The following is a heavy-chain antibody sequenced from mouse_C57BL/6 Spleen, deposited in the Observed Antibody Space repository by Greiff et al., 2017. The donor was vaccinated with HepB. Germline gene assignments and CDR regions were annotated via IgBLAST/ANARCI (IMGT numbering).Heavy chain of an antibody. CDR3: ARGANYYGSSYYFDY. D-gene: IGHD1-1*01. V-gene: IGHV3-6*01. J-gene: IGHJ2*01. CDR1: GYSITSGYY. Sequence: DVQLQESGPGLVKPSQSLSLTCSVTGYSITSGYYWNWIRQFPGNKLEWMGYISYDGSNNYNPSLKNRISITRDTSKNQFFLKLNSLTTEDTATYYCARGANYYGSSYYFDYWGQGTTLTVSS. CDR2: ISYDGSN.